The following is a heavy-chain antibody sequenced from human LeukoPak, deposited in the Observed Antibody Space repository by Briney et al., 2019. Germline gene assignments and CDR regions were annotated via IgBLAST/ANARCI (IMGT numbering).Heavy chain of an antibody. CDR2: IYYSGTT. CDR1: GGSISSYY. J-gene: IGHJ4*02. Sequence: SGTLSLTCTVSGGSISSYYWSWIPQPPGKGLEWIGCIYYSGTTNYNPSLKSRVTISVDTTKIQFSLKLSSVTAADTAVYYCARQGSGWLIDFWGQGTLATVSS. CDR3: ARQGSGWLIDF. V-gene: IGHV4-59*01. D-gene: IGHD6-19*01.